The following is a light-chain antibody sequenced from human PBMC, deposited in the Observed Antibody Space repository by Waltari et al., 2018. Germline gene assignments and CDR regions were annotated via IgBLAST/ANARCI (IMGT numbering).Light chain of an antibody. Sequence: SALTTPASGAGSPGPSIPLSCTGTTSEVCGFNLVFWYQQHPAKAPKIMIYDVSNRPSGVSNRFSGSKSGNTASLTISGLQAEDEADYYCSSYTSSSTLVFGGGTKLTVL. J-gene: IGLJ2*01. CDR1: TSEVCGFNL. CDR2: DVS. V-gene: IGLV2-14*03. CDR3: SSYTSSSTLV.